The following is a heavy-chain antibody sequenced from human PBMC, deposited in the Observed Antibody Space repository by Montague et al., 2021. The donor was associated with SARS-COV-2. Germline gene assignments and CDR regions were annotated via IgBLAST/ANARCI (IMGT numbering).Heavy chain of an antibody. CDR1: GFTFRSYW. V-gene: IGHV3-74*01. CDR3: ARSIGDFWSGYEDYYSAMGV. Sequence: SLRLSCAASGFTFRSYWMHWVRQAPGKGLVWVSRINSDGSSTDYADSVKGRFTISRDNAKNTLYLQMNSLRAEVTAVYYCARSIGDFWSGYEDYYSAMGVWGQGTTVTVSS. CDR2: INSDGSST. D-gene: IGHD3-3*01. J-gene: IGHJ6*02.